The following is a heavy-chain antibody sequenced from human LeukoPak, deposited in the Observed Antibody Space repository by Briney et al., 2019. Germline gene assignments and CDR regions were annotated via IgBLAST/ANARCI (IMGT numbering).Heavy chain of an antibody. CDR2: IYYSGTT. D-gene: IGHD5-12*01. CDR1: GGSISNSY. J-gene: IGHJ4*02. V-gene: IGHV4-59*01. Sequence: SETLSLTCTVSGGSISNSYWNWIRQPPGKGLEWIGYIYYSGTTKYNPSLRSRVTISVDTSKNQFSLRLTSVTAADTAVYYCARGFDSKSTYFDYWGQGTLVTVSS. CDR3: ARGFDSKSTYFDY.